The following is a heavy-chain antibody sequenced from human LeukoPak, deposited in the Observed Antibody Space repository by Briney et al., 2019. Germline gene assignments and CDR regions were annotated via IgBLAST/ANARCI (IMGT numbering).Heavy chain of an antibody. CDR1: GGTFSSYA. V-gene: IGHV1-69*06. CDR2: IIPIFGTA. CDR3: AGDKDYYDSSAPFDY. D-gene: IGHD3-22*01. Sequence: ASVKVSCKASGGTFSSYAINWVRQAHGQGLEWMGRIIPIFGTANYAQKFQGRVTITADKSTSTAYMELSSLRSEDTAVYYCAGDKDYYDSSAPFDYWGQGTLVTVSS. J-gene: IGHJ4*02.